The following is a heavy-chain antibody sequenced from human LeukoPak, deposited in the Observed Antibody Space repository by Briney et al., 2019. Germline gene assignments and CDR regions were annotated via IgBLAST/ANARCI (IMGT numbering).Heavy chain of an antibody. CDR2: IYHSGST. J-gene: IGHJ6*03. D-gene: IGHD1-1*01. CDR1: GYSISSAHF. Sequence: SETLSLTCSVSGYSISSAHFWGWIRQPPGKGLEWIGSIYHSGSTHYNPSLKSRVTISVDTFKNHFSLKLSSVTAADTAVYYCARVTTGGSYYMDVWGTGTTVTVSS. V-gene: IGHV4-38-2*02. CDR3: ARVTTGGSYYMDV.